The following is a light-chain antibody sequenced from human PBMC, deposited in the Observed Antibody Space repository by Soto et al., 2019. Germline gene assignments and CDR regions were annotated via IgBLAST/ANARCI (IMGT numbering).Light chain of an antibody. Sequence: EIVMTQSPATLSVSPGERATLFCRASQSVNSNLAWYQQKPGQAPWLLIFGSSTRATGIPARFSGSGSGTDFNLTISSLQAEDFAVYYCQQYNNWPPLTFGGGTKVEIK. J-gene: IGKJ4*01. CDR1: QSVNSN. CDR3: QQYNNWPPLT. CDR2: GSS. V-gene: IGKV3-15*01.